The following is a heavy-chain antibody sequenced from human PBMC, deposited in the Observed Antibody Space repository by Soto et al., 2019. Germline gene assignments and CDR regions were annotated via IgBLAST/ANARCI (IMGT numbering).Heavy chain of an antibody. CDR3: AKDAYTPIMTTANDSGGLLH. CDR2: ISRDGNNK. V-gene: IGHV3-30*18. D-gene: IGHD4-4*01. CDR1: GFTFRFYD. Sequence: PGGSLRLSCATSGFTFRFYDMHWVRQAPGKGLEWVAIISRDGNNKDYGDSVKGRFTISRDNSKNTLYLQMNSLRGEDTAVYYCAKDAYTPIMTTANDSGGLLHWGRGTLVTVSS. J-gene: IGHJ4*01.